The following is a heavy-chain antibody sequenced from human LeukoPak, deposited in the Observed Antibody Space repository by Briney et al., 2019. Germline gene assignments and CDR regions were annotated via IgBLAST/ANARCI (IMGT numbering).Heavy chain of an antibody. CDR3: AGERGEEYSSGWYKTNYFDN. Sequence: SETLSLTCTVSGDSIINNYWTWIRQPPGRTLEWIGFIYYTGSTNYNPSLKSRVTMALDTSQRQFSLTLTSVTGADTAVYYCAGERGEEYSSGWYKTNYFDNWGQGIRVTVSS. J-gene: IGHJ4*02. CDR2: IYYTGST. CDR1: GDSIINNY. D-gene: IGHD6-19*01. V-gene: IGHV4-59*12.